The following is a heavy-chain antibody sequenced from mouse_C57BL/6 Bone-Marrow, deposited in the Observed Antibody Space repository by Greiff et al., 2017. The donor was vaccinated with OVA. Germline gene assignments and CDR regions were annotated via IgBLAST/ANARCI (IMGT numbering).Heavy chain of an antibody. CDR2: IDPNSGGT. Sequence: QVQLQQPGAELVKPGASVKLSCKASGYTFTSYWMHWVKQRPGRGLEWIGRIDPNSGGTKYNEKFKSKATLTVDKPSSTVYMQLSSLTSDDSAVYDSASIYYWLPLPYWGQGTLVTVSA. D-gene: IGHD1-1*01. CDR1: GYTFTSYW. V-gene: IGHV1-72*01. CDR3: ASIYYWLPLPY. J-gene: IGHJ3*01.